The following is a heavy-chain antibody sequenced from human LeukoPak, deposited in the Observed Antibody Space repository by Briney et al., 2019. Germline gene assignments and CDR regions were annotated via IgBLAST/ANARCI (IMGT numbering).Heavy chain of an antibody. J-gene: IGHJ3*02. Sequence: SSETLSLTCTVSGGSISSYYWSWIRQPPGEGLEWIGYISNSGSTNYNPSLKSRVTISVDTSKNQFSLKLSSVTAADTAVYYCARDFSDSSGWGLIDAFDIWGQGTMVTVSS. CDR2: ISNSGST. CDR3: ARDFSDSSGWGLIDAFDI. D-gene: IGHD6-19*01. CDR1: GGSISSYY. V-gene: IGHV4-59*01.